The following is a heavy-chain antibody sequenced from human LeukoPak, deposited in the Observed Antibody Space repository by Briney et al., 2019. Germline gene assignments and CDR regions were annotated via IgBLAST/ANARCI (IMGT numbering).Heavy chain of an antibody. CDR1: GGSISSGAYY. CDR2: IYYSGST. V-gene: IGHV4-61*08. CDR3: ARDSGSYPHWFAP. Sequence: SETLSLTCTVSGGSISSGAYYWSWIRQHPGKGLEWIGYIYYSGSTYYNPSLKSRVTISVDTSKKQFSLKLTSVTAADTAVYYCARDSGSYPHWFAPWGQGTLVTVSS. J-gene: IGHJ5*02. D-gene: IGHD1-26*01.